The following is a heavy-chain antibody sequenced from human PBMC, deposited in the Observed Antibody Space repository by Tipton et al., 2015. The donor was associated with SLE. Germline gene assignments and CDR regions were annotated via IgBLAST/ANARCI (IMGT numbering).Heavy chain of an antibody. CDR3: ARGGSSSWYDAEYFQH. Sequence: TLSLTCTVSGGSISSYYWSWIRQPPGKGLEWIGYIYYSGSTNYNPSLKSRVTISVDTSKNQFSLKLSSVTAADTAVYYCARGGSSSWYDAEYFQHWGQGTLVTVSS. V-gene: IGHV4-59*01. CDR2: IYYSGST. D-gene: IGHD6-13*01. J-gene: IGHJ1*01. CDR1: GGSISSYY.